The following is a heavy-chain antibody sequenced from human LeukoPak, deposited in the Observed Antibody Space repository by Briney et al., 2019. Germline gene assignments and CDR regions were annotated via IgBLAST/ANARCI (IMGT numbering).Heavy chain of an antibody. J-gene: IGHJ4*02. Sequence: ASVKVSCKASGYTFTGYYMHWVRQAPGQGLEWMGWINPNSGSTNYAQKFQGRVTMTRDTSISTAYMELSRLRSDDTAVYYCARDGDLLLWFGELLYYWGQGTLVTVSS. CDR3: ARDGDLLLWFGELLYY. D-gene: IGHD3-10*01. CDR2: INPNSGST. V-gene: IGHV1-2*02. CDR1: GYTFTGYY.